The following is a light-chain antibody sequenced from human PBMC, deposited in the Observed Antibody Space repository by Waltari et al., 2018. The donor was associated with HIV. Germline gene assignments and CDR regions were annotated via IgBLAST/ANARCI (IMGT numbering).Light chain of an antibody. Sequence: QSLLTQPPSVSGAPGQRVTMSCTGSSSTIGAGYDVHWYQQLPGTAPRLFILGSRNRPSGVPDRFSGSKSGTSASLAITGLQAEDEADYYCQAYDSSLSAVMFGGGTKLTVL. CDR2: GSR. J-gene: IGLJ3*02. V-gene: IGLV1-40*01. CDR3: QAYDSSLSAVM. CDR1: SSTIGAGYD.